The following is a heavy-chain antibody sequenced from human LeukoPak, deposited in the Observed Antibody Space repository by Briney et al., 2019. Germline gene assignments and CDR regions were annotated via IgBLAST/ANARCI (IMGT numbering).Heavy chain of an antibody. Sequence: KPGGSLRLSCAASGFTFSSYSMNWVRQAPGKGLEWVSSISSSSSYIYYADSVKGRFTISRDNAKNSLYLQMNSLRAEDTAVYYCARDPYYYDSSGQYYYYYGMDVWGQGTTVTVSS. V-gene: IGHV3-21*01. D-gene: IGHD3-22*01. CDR1: GFTFSSYS. CDR3: ARDPYYYDSSGQYYYYYGMDV. CDR2: ISSSSSYI. J-gene: IGHJ6*02.